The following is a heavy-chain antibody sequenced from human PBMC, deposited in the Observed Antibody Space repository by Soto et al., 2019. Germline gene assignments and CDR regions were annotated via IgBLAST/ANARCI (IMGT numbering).Heavy chain of an antibody. J-gene: IGHJ3*01. CDR1: VASITNYY. D-gene: IGHD1-26*01. V-gene: IGHV4-59*01. CDR2: IFHTGST. CDR3: VIVRLGAALCDFDL. Sequence: PSQTLSLTCSVSVASITNYYWSWLRQPPGKGLEWIAYIFHTGSTNSNPSLRGRVTISLDKSNNDFSLELRSVPAADTAVYYCVIVRLGAALCDFDLCGQRTMV.